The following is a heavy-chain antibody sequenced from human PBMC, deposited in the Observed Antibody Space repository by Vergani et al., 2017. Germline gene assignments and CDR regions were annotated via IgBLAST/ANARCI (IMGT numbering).Heavy chain of an antibody. D-gene: IGHD6-19*01. CDR3: SRGGRISGLWGMDV. CDR2: IDTNTGNP. J-gene: IGHJ6*02. CDR1: GYIFTSYA. Sequence: QVQLVHSGSELKKPGASVKVSCKASGYIFTSYAMNWVRQAPGQGLECLGWIDTNTGNPTYAHGFTGRFFFSLNPFVSTAYLQISSVKAEDTAVYCCSRGGRISGLWGMDVWGQGTTVTVSS. V-gene: IGHV7-4-1*02.